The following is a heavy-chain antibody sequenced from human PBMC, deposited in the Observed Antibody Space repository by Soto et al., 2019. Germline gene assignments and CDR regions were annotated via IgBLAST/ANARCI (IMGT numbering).Heavy chain of an antibody. CDR3: ARYRGGEYGMDV. J-gene: IGHJ6*02. D-gene: IGHD2-2*01. V-gene: IGHV3-30-3*01. Sequence: QVQLVESGGGVVQPGRSLRLSCAASGFTFSSYAMHWVRQAPGKGLEWVAVISYDGSNKYYADSVKGRFTISRDNSKNTLYLQMNSLRAEDTAVYYCARYRGGEYGMDVWGQGTTVTVSS. CDR1: GFTFSSYA. CDR2: ISYDGSNK.